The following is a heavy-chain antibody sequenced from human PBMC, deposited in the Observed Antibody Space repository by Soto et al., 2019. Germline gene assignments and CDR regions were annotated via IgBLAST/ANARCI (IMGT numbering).Heavy chain of an antibody. CDR3: TTDLSPAGSSYFNYFDY. CDR1: GFTFSNAW. D-gene: IGHD1-26*01. CDR2: IKIKTDGGTT. V-gene: IGHV3-15*01. J-gene: IGHJ4*02. Sequence: GGSLRLSCAASGFTFSNAWMSWVRQAQGKGLEWVGRIKIKTDGGTTDYAAPVKGRFTISRDDSNNTLYLQMNSLKTEDTAVYYCTTDLSPAGSSYFNYFDYWGQGTLVTVSS.